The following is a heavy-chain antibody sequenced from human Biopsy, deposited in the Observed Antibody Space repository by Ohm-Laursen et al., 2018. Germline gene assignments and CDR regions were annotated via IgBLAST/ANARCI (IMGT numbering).Heavy chain of an antibody. CDR3: ATDADGYYTEFDF. V-gene: IGHV1-69*04. CDR1: GGPFNNHA. J-gene: IGHJ4*02. CDR2: IVPILGTV. D-gene: IGHD5-24*01. Sequence: ASVKVSCKASGGPFNNHAFSWVRQAPRQGLEWLGRIVPILGTVNYAQRFQGRVALTADKSTGTAYIELNRLISDDTAVYYCATDADGYYTEFDFWGQGTLITVSS.